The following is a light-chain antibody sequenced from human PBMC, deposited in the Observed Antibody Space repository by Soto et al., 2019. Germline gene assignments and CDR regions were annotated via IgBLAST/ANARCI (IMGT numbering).Light chain of an antibody. CDR1: QSVSSY. J-gene: IGKJ5*01. CDR2: DAS. V-gene: IGKV3-11*01. CDR3: QLRSNWPPRIT. Sequence: EIVLTQSPATLSLSPGERATLSCRASQSVSSYLAWYQQKPGQAPRLLIYDASNRATGIPARFSGSGSGTDFPLTLSSLEPEDFAVYCCQLRSNWPPRITFGQGTRLEIK.